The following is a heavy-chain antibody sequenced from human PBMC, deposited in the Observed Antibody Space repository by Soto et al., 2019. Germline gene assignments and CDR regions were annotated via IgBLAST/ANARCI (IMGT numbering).Heavy chain of an antibody. CDR2: IYTSGST. V-gene: IGHV4-4*07. CDR3: ARGGGSGSGKIPMGV. CDR1: GGSISSYY. D-gene: IGHD3-10*01. Sequence: QVQLQESGPGLVKPSETLSLTCTVSGGSISSYYWSWIRQPAGKGLEWIGRIYTSGSTNYNPSLKSRVTMSVDTSQTPFSLQLSSVNAADTAVYYCARGGGSGSGKIPMGVWGQGTTVTVSS. J-gene: IGHJ6*02.